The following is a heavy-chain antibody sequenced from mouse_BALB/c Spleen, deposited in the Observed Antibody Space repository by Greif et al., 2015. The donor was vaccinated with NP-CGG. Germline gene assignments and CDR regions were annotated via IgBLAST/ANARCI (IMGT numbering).Heavy chain of an antibody. D-gene: IGHD2-3*01. Sequence: QVQLQQSGAELVKPGASVKLSCKASGYTFTSYWMHWVKQRPGRGLEWIGEINPSNGRTNYNEKFKSKATLTVDKSSSTAYMQLSSLTSEDSAVYYCAIYDGYYYYAMDYWGQGTSVTVSS. CDR3: AIYDGYYYYAMDY. CDR2: INPSNGRT. J-gene: IGHJ4*01. CDR1: GYTFTSYW. V-gene: IGHV1S81*02.